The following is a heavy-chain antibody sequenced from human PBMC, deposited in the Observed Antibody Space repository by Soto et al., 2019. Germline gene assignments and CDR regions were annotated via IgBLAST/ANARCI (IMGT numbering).Heavy chain of an antibody. CDR3: ARDQVGFSY. V-gene: IGHV3-33*01. Sequence: TGGSLRLSCAASGFTFSSYCMHWVRPAPGKGLEWVAVIWYDGSNKYYADSVKGRFTISRDNSKNTLYLQMNSLRAEDTAVYYCARDQVGFSYWGQGTLVTVSS. D-gene: IGHD3-10*01. CDR2: IWYDGSNK. J-gene: IGHJ4*02. CDR1: GFTFSSYC.